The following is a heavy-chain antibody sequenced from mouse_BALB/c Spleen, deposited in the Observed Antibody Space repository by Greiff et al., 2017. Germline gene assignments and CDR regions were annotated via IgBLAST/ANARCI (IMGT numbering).Heavy chain of an antibody. CDR3: ARYYDYDGFDY. CDR2: ISSGSSTI. D-gene: IGHD2-4*01. J-gene: IGHJ2*01. Sequence: EVKVVESGGGLVQPGGSRKLSCAASGFTFSSFGMHWVRQAPEKGLEWVAYISSGSSTIYYADTVKGRFTISRDNPKNTLFLQMTSLRSEDTAMYYCARYYDYDGFDYWGQGTTLTVSS. V-gene: IGHV5-17*02. CDR1: GFTFSSFG.